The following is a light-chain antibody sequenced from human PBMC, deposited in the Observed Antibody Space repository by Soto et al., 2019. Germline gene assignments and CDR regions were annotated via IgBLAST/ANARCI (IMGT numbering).Light chain of an antibody. CDR2: KAS. J-gene: IGKJ1*01. Sequence: DIQMTQSPATLSSSVADRVTITCRASQSISSWLAWYQQKPGKAPKLLIYKASSLESGVPSRFSGSGSGTEFTLTISSLQPNDSATYYCQQYTTYWTFGQGTKVDIK. V-gene: IGKV1-5*03. CDR1: QSISSW. CDR3: QQYTTYWT.